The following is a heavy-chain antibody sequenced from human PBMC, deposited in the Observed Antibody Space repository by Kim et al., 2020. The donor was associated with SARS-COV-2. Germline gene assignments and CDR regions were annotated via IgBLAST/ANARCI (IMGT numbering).Heavy chain of an antibody. CDR3: ARGVVSGALNWFDP. J-gene: IGHJ5*02. D-gene: IGHD3-16*01. V-gene: IGHV4-59*09. Sequence: PSLKSRLTISVDTSKNQISLKLSSVTAVDTAVYYCARGVVSGALNWFDPWGQGTLVTVSS.